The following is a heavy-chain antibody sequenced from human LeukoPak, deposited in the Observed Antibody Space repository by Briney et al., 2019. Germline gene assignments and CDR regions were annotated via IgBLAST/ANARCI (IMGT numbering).Heavy chain of an antibody. Sequence: SETLSLTCTVSAGSISDYYWSWIRQPPGKGLEWIGYIYYSGSTNHNPSLKSRVTISVDTSKNQFSLNLSSVTAADTAVYYCARGHDRNFFGSKPFDPWGQGTLVTVSS. D-gene: IGHD1-14*01. CDR3: ARGHDRNFFGSKPFDP. CDR2: IYYSGST. V-gene: IGHV4-59*01. J-gene: IGHJ5*02. CDR1: AGSISDYY.